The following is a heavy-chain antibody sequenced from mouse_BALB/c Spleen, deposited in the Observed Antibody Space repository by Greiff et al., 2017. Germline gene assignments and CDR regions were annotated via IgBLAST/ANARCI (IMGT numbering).Heavy chain of an antibody. D-gene: IGHD2-14*01. CDR3: ARVYRYDEGYAMDY. V-gene: IGHV5-15*02. Sequence: DVKLVESGGGLVQPGGSRKLSCAASGFTFSDYGMAWVRQAPGKGPEWVAFISNLAYSIYYADTVTGRFTLSRENAKNTLYLEMSSLRSEDTAMYYCARVYRYDEGYAMDYWGQGTSVTVSS. CDR2: ISNLAYSI. CDR1: GFTFSDYG. J-gene: IGHJ4*01.